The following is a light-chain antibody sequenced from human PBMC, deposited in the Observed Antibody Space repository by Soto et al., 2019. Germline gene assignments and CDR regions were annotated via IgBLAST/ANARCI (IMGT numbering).Light chain of an antibody. CDR2: GAS. CDR3: LQYDNWPPWT. V-gene: IGKV3-15*01. J-gene: IGKJ1*01. CDR1: QTVGSL. Sequence: EIVMTQSPATLSVSPGERATLSCRASQTVGSLLAWYQQKPGQAPRLLIYGASTRATGIPARFSGSGSGTEFTLTISSLQSADFALYYCLQYDNWPPWTFGQGTKVEIK.